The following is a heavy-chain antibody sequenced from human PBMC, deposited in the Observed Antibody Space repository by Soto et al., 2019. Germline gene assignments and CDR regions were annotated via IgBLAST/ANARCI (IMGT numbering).Heavy chain of an antibody. J-gene: IGHJ5*02. CDR3: ARDFLLSYRPSNWFDP. V-gene: IGHV4-34*10. Sequence: SETLSLTCAVYGGSFSGYYWSWIRQPPGKGLEWIGYIYYSGSTYYNPSLKSRVTMTRDTSTSTVYMELSSLRSEDTAVYYCARDFLLSYRPSNWFDPWGQGTLVTVSS. CDR2: IYYSGST. D-gene: IGHD3-16*01. CDR1: GGSFSGYY.